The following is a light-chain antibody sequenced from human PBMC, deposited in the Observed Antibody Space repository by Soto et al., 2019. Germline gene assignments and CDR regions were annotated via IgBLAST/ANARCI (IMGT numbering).Light chain of an antibody. CDR3: QQYGSPPPFS. Sequence: EIVLTQSPGTLSLSPGERATLSCRASQSVSSSYLAWYQQKPGQAPRLLIYGASIRATGIPDRFSGSGSGTDFTLTISRLESEDFVAVYYCQQYGSPPPFSFGPGTKVDI. J-gene: IGKJ3*01. CDR2: GAS. V-gene: IGKV3-20*01. CDR1: QSVSSSY.